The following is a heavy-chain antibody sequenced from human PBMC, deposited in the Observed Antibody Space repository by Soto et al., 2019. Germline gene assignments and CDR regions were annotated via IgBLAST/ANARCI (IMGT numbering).Heavy chain of an antibody. CDR2: ISSNSATI. CDR1: GFIADDYA. CDR3: VKDMKGGGMTTIRDFDS. V-gene: IGHV3-9*02. D-gene: IGHD4-17*01. Sequence: EVQLVESGGGLVQPGRSLRLSCVASGFIADDYAMHWVRQAPGRGLEWVSGISSNSATINYADSVKGRFTISRDNAKNSLFLQMSSLRPEDTAFYYGVKDMKGGGMTTIRDFDSWGQGTLVTVSS. J-gene: IGHJ4*02.